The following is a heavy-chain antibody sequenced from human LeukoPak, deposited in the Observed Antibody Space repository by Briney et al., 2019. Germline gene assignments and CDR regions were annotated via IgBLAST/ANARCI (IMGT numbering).Heavy chain of an antibody. Sequence: GESLKISCKGSGYSFTSYWIGWVRQMPGKGLEWMGIIYPGDSDTRYSPSFQGQVTISADKSISTAYLRWSSLKASDTAMYYCARSEEQWLFPFDYWGQGTLVTVSS. CDR2: IYPGDSDT. CDR3: ARSEEQWLFPFDY. J-gene: IGHJ4*02. D-gene: IGHD6-19*01. CDR1: GYSFTSYW. V-gene: IGHV5-51*01.